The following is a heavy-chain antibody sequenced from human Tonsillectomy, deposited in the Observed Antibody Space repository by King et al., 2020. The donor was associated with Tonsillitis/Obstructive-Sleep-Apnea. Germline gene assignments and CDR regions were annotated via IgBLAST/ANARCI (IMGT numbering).Heavy chain of an antibody. J-gene: IGHJ1*01. V-gene: IGHV4-34*01. D-gene: IGHD3-22*01. CDR1: GGSFSGYY. CDR3: AGEVVITTGEYFQN. Sequence: VQLQQWGAGLLKPSETLSLTCAVYGGSFSGYYWSWIRQPPGKGLEWIGEINHSGSTNYNPSLKSRVTISVDTSKNKFSLKLSSVTAADTAVYYCAGEVVITTGEYFQNWGQGTLVTVSS. CDR2: INHSGST.